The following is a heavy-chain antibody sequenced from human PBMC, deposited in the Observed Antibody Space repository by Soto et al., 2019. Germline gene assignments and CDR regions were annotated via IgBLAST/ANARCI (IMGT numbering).Heavy chain of an antibody. CDR1: GYSFTSYW. D-gene: IGHD2-15*01. CDR3: ARKVSGSMLFDY. V-gene: IGHV5-51*01. CDR2: IYPGDSDT. J-gene: IGHJ4*02. Sequence: PGESLKISCKGSGYSFTSYWIGWVRQMPGKGLEWMGIIYPGDSDTRYSPSFQGQVTISADKSISTASLKLSSVTAADTAVYYCARKVSGSMLFDYWGQGTLVTVSS.